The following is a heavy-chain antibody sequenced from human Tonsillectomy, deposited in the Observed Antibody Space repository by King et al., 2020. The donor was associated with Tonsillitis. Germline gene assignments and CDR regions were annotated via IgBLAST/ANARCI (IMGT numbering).Heavy chain of an antibody. J-gene: IGHJ4*02. Sequence: VQLQESGPGLVKPSETLSLTCTVSGGSVSSGSYYWSWIRQPPGKGLEWIGNIYYSGSTNYNPSLKSRVTISVDTSKNQFSLKLSSVTAADTAVYYCAREGTGWELPAIDYWGQGTLVTVSS. CDR3: AREGTGWELPAIDY. CDR1: GGSVSSGSYY. CDR2: IYYSGST. V-gene: IGHV4-61*01. D-gene: IGHD1-26*01.